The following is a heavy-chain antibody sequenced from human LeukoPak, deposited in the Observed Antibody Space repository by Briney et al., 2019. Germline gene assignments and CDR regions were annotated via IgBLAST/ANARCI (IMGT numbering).Heavy chain of an antibody. CDR3: ARVDDYSNSLDY. V-gene: IGHV3-21*01. Sequence: GGSLRLSCAASGFTFSSYSMNWVRQAPGKGLEWVSSISSSSSYIYYADSVKGRFTISRDNAKNSLYLQMNSLRADDTAVYYCARVDDYSNSLDYWGQGTLVTVSS. CDR2: ISSSSSYI. CDR1: GFTFSSYS. D-gene: IGHD4-11*01. J-gene: IGHJ4*02.